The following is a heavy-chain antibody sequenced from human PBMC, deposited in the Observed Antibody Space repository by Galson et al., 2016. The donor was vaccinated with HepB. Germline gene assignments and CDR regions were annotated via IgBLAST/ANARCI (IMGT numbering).Heavy chain of an antibody. CDR1: GFSVSSGY. J-gene: IGHJ4*02. Sequence: SLRLSCAASGFSVSSGYMSWVRQAPGKGLEWISVIFSGGSTYFADSVKGRFTISKYKYKNTLYLQMNRLRAEDTAVYYCAADHIYADPRTYWGQGTLVTVSA. CDR3: AADHIYADPRTY. V-gene: IGHV3-66*01. CDR2: IFSGGST. D-gene: IGHD4-17*01.